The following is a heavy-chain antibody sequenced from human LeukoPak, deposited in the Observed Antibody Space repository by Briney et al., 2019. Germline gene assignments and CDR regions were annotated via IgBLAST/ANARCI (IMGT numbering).Heavy chain of an antibody. V-gene: IGHV1-8*02. J-gene: IGHJ4*02. CDR1: GYTFTGYY. D-gene: IGHD3-22*01. CDR3: ARGRNYYDSSGYPLDY. Sequence: ASVKVSCKASGYTFTGYYMHWVRQAPGQGLEWKGWMNPNSGNTGYAQKFQGRVTMTRNTSISTAYMELSSLRSEDTAVYYCARGRNYYDSSGYPLDYWGQGTLVTVS. CDR2: MNPNSGNT.